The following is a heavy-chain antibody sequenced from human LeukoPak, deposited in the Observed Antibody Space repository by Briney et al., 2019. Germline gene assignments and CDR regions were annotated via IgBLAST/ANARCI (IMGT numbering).Heavy chain of an antibody. V-gene: IGHV3-30*18. CDR2: ISYDGSNK. CDR1: GFTFSSYG. D-gene: IGHD1-14*01. CDR3: AKDPAGAPEYYFDY. Sequence: GGSLRLSCAASGFTFSSYGMHWVRQAPGKGLEWVAVISYDGSNKYYADSVKGRFTISRDNSKNTLYLQMNSLRAEDTAEYYCAKDPAGAPEYYFDYWGQGTLVTVSS. J-gene: IGHJ4*02.